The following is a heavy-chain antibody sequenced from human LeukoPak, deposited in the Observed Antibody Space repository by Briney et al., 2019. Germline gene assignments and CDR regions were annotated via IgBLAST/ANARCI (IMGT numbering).Heavy chain of an antibody. CDR1: GYTLTELS. CDR2: FDPEDGET. CDR3: ATDRGYSSSWYSRGYFDY. J-gene: IGHJ4*02. D-gene: IGHD6-13*01. V-gene: IGHV1-24*01. Sequence: ASVKVSCKVSGYTLTELSMHWVRQAPGKGLEWMGGFDPEDGETIYAQEFQGRVTMTEDTSTDTAYMELSSLRSEDTAVYYCATDRGYSSSWYSRGYFDYWGQGTLATVSS.